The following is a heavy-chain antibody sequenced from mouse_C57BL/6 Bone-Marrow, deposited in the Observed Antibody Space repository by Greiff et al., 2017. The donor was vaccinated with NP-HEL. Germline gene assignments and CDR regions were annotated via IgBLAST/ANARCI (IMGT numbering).Heavy chain of an antibody. D-gene: IGHD1-1*01. CDR1: GYAFSSSW. CDR3: AIITTVVDV. J-gene: IGHJ1*03. V-gene: IGHV1-82*01. CDR2: IYPGDGDT. Sequence: QVQLQQSGPELVKPGASVTISCKASGYAFSSSWMNWVKQRPGQGLEWIGRIYPGDGDTNYNGKFKGKATLTADKSSSTAYMQLSSLTSEDAAVYFCAIITTVVDVWGTGTTVTVSS.